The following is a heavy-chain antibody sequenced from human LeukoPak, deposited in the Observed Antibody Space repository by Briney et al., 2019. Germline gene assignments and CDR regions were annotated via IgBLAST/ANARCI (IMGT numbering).Heavy chain of an antibody. J-gene: IGHJ4*02. Sequence: KPGGSLRLSCAASGFTFSSYEMNWVRQAPGKGLEWVGRIKSKTDGGTTDYAAPVKGRFTISRDDSKNTLYLQLNSLRTGDTAVYYCSTGSPASGGLFDYWGQGTLVTVSS. CDR2: IKSKTDGGTT. CDR1: GFTFSSYE. V-gene: IGHV3-15*01. D-gene: IGHD6-13*01. CDR3: STGSPASGGLFDY.